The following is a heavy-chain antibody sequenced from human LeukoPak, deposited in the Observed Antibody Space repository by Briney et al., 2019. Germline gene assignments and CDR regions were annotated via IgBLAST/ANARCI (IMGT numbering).Heavy chain of an antibody. Sequence: PSETLSLTCAVSGGSISSGGYSWSWIRQPPGKGLEWIGYIYYSGSTYYNPSLKSRVTISVDTSKNQFSLKLSSVTAADTAVYYCARGEDCSGGSCYPPRWFDPWGQGTLVTVSS. V-gene: IGHV4-30-4*07. CDR3: ARGEDCSGGSCYPPRWFDP. CDR2: IYYSGST. J-gene: IGHJ5*02. CDR1: GGSISSGGYS. D-gene: IGHD2-15*01.